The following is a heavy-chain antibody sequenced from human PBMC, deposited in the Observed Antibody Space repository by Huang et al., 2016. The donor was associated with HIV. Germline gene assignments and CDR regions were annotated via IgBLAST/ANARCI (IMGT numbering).Heavy chain of an antibody. CDR1: GYTFSSFG. V-gene: IGHV1-18*01. CDR2: ISGYNGNT. D-gene: IGHD5-18*01. CDR3: ARGGGIQLWLLGYYYMDV. Sequence: QVQLVQSGAEVKKPGASVKVSCKGSGYTFSSFGVSWVRQAPGQGVEGVGWISGYNGNTKYAQKFPGRRTMTTDTATSTAYMELRSLRSDDTAVYYCARGGGIQLWLLGYYYMDVWGNGTTVTVSS. J-gene: IGHJ6*03.